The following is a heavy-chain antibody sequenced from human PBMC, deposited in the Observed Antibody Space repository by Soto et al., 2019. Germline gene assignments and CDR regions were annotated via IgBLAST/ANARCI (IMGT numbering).Heavy chain of an antibody. D-gene: IGHD3-3*01. CDR1: GGTFSSYT. CDR3: AKDGVVLPFLERKNDGGYYFHY. CDR2: IIPILGIA. V-gene: IGHV1-69*04. J-gene: IGHJ4*02. Sequence: SVKVSCKASGGTFSSYTISWVRQAPGQGLEWMGRIIPILGIANYAQKFQGRVTITADKSTSTAYMELSSLRAEDTAVYYCAKDGVVLPFLERKNDGGYYFHYWGQGTLVTVSS.